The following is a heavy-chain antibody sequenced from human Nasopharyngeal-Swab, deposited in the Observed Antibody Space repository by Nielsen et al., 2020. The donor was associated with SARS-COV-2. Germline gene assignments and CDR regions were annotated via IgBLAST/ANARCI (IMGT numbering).Heavy chain of an antibody. D-gene: IGHD3-22*01. CDR2: IIPIFGTA. CDR1: GGTFSSYA. CDR3: ARRGSGYKAFPFDY. V-gene: IGHV1-69*13. J-gene: IGHJ4*02. Sequence: SVKVSCKASGGTFSSYAISWVRQAPGQGLEWMGGIIPIFGTATYAQKFQGRVTITADESTSTAYMELSSLRSEDTAVYYCARRGSGYKAFPFDYWGQGTLVTVSS.